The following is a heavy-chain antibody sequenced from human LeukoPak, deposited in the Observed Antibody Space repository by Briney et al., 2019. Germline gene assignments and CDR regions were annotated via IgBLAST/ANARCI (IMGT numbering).Heavy chain of an antibody. J-gene: IGHJ4*02. Sequence: GESLKISGQASGYSFATYWICWARQMPAKGPEWMGIIYPGDSDIRYSPSFQGQVTMSVDKSISTAYLQWTSLKASDTAMYYCARRQGCSSTSCPPDYWGQGTLVTVSS. V-gene: IGHV5-51*01. CDR2: IYPGDSDI. D-gene: IGHD2-2*01. CDR1: GYSFATYW. CDR3: ARRQGCSSTSCPPDY.